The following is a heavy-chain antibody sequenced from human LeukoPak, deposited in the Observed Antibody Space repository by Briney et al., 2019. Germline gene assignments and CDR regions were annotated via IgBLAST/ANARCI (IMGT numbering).Heavy chain of an antibody. J-gene: IGHJ4*02. D-gene: IGHD1-26*01. CDR1: RGTFSSYA. Sequence: SVKVSCKASRGTFSSYAISWVRQAPGQGLEWMGRIIPILGIANYAQKFQGRVTITADKSTSTAYMELSSLRSEDTAVYYCARHKFVGTLFDYWGQGTLVTVSS. CDR2: IIPILGIA. V-gene: IGHV1-69*04. CDR3: ARHKFVGTLFDY.